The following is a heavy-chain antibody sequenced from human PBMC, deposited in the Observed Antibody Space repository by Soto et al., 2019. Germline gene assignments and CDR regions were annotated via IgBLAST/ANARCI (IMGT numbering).Heavy chain of an antibody. Sequence: VGSLRLSCAASGFTFSSYSMNWVRQAPGKGLEWVSYISSSSSTIYYADSVKGRFTISRDNAKNSLYLQMNSLRDEDTAVYYCARGTSHYDFWSGYYTYLYFDYWGQGTLVTVSS. D-gene: IGHD3-3*01. V-gene: IGHV3-48*02. J-gene: IGHJ4*02. CDR1: GFTFSSYS. CDR2: ISSSSSTI. CDR3: ARGTSHYDFWSGYYTYLYFDY.